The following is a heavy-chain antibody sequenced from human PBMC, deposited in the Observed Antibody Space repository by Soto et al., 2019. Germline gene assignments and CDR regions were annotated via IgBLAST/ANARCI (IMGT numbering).Heavy chain of an antibody. D-gene: IGHD3-3*01. V-gene: IGHV1-18*01. J-gene: IGHJ4*02. Sequence: QVQLVQSGAEVKKPGASVKVSCKASGYTFTSYGISWVRQAPGQGLEWMGWISAYNGNTNYAQKLQGRVTMTTDTSTSTAYMELRSLRSDDTDVYYCAGGSTRITIFGVVPQRCMDYWGQGTLVTVSS. CDR3: AGGSTRITIFGVVPQRCMDY. CDR2: ISAYNGNT. CDR1: GYTFTSYG.